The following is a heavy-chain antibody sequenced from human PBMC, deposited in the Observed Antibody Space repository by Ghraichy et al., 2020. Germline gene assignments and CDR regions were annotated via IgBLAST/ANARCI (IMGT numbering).Heavy chain of an antibody. D-gene: IGHD6-6*01. V-gene: IGHV3-30-3*01. Sequence: GGSLRLSCAASGFTFSSYAMHWVRQAPGKGLEWVAVISYDGSNKYYADSVKGRFTISRDNSKNTLYLQMNSLRAEDTAVYYCASRGYSSSSNLHYYYYYYMDVWGKGTTVTVSS. CDR1: GFTFSSYA. J-gene: IGHJ6*03. CDR3: ASRGYSSSSNLHYYYYYYMDV. CDR2: ISYDGSNK.